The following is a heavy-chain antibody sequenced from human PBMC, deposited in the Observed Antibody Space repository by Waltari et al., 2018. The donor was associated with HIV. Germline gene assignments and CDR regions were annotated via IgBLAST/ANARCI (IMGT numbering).Heavy chain of an antibody. CDR1: GGSITSSY. CDR3: ARDLVVAAAEGFDP. V-gene: IGHV4-59*01. J-gene: IGHJ5*02. CDR2: SYYSGRT. D-gene: IGHD2-15*01. Sequence: QVELQESGPGLVKPSETLSLTCTVSGGSITSSYWSWIRQSPGLGLEWIGHSYYSGRTTYNPSLKGRVIMSLDTSKNHISLNLRSLSAADTAVYYCARDLVVAAAEGFDPWGQGILVTVSS.